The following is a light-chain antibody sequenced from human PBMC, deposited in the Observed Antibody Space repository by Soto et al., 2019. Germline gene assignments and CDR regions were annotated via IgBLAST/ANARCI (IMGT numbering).Light chain of an antibody. CDR1: QSISSW. J-gene: IGKJ2*01. V-gene: IGKV1-5*01. CDR3: QQYKSYSLMYT. CDR2: DAS. Sequence: DIQMTQSPSTLSASVGDRVTITCRASQSISSWLAWYQQKPGKAPKLLIYDASILESGVPSRFSGSGSGTEFTLTISSLQPDDFATYYFQQYKSYSLMYTFGKGTKLEIK.